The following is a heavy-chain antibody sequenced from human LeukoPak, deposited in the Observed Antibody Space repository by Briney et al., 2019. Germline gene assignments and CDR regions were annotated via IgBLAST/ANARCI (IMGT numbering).Heavy chain of an antibody. CDR3: ARQAGLYNSGWYAH. J-gene: IGHJ4*02. V-gene: IGHV4-39*01. Sequence: SETLSLTCTVSGGSISSSTYYWGWIRQPPGKGLECIGSIYFSGSTYYNPSLKSRVTISLDTSKNQFSLKLSSVTAADTAVHYCARQAGLYNSGWYAHWGQGTLVTVSS. D-gene: IGHD6-19*01. CDR2: IYFSGST. CDR1: GGSISSSTYY.